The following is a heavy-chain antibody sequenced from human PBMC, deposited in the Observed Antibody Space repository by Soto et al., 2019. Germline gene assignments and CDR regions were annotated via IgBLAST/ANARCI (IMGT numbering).Heavy chain of an antibody. CDR3: ARDLGLPGSSGYYGA. CDR2: ISYDGSNK. Sequence: QVQLVESGGGVVQPGRSLRLSCAASGFTFSSYAMHWVRQAPGKGLEWVAVISYDGSNKYYADSVKGRLTISRDNSKNTLYLQMNSLRAEDTAVYYCARDLGLPGSSGYYGAWGQGTLVTVSS. J-gene: IGHJ4*02. CDR1: GFTFSSYA. D-gene: IGHD3-22*01. V-gene: IGHV3-30-3*01.